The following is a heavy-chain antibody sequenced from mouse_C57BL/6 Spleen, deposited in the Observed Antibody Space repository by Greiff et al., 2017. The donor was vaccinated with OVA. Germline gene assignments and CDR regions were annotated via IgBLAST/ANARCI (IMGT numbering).Heavy chain of an antibody. Sequence: EVQLQQSGPVLVKPGASVKMSCKASGYTFTDYYMNWVKQSHGKSLEWIGVINPYNGGTSYNQKFKGKATLTVDKSSSTAYMELNSLTSEDSAVYYCAREGSNDYAMDYWGKGTSVTVSS. J-gene: IGHJ4*01. CDR1: GYTFTDYY. V-gene: IGHV1-19*01. D-gene: IGHD1-1*01. CDR2: INPYNGGT. CDR3: AREGSNDYAMDY.